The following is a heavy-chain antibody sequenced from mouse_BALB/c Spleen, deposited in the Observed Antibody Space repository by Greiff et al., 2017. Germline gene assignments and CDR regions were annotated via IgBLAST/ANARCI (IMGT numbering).Heavy chain of an antibody. J-gene: IGHJ3*01. D-gene: IGHD1-1*01. CDR2: IYPGDGDT. CDR3: ARASGSSLGEFAY. V-gene: IGHV1-80*01. CDR1: GYAFSSYW. Sequence: QVQLKESGAELVRPGSSVKISCKASGYAFSSYWMNWVKQRPGQGLEWIGQIYPGDGDTNYNGKFKGKATLTADKSSSTAYMQLSSLTSEDSAVYFCARASGSSLGEFAYWGQGTLVTVSA.